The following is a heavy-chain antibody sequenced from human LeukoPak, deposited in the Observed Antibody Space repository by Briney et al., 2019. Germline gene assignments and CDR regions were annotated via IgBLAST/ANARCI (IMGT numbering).Heavy chain of an antibody. D-gene: IGHD3-16*02. J-gene: IGHJ6*02. CDR3: AKGGRDVRNDYVWGSYRYGSMRGYYYGMDV. Sequence: PGGSLRLSCAASGFTFSSYGMHWVRQAPGKGLEWVAVIWYDGSNKYYADSVKGRFTISRDNAKNSLYLQMNSLRAEDTAVYYCAKGGRDVRNDYVWGSYRYGSMRGYYYGMDVWGQGTTVTVSS. CDR2: IWYDGSNK. V-gene: IGHV3-33*03. CDR1: GFTFSSYG.